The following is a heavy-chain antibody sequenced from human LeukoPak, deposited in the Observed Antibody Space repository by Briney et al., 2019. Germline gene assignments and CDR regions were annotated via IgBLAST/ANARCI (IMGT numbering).Heavy chain of an antibody. CDR3: ASSWGEYYGSGSYSDY. CDR2: ISSSSTTI. Sequence: GGSLRLSCAASGFTFSIHNMDWVRQAPGKGLEWISYISSSSTTIKYADSVKGRFIISRDNAKNSLYLQMNSLRAEDTAVYYCASSWGEYYGSGSYSDYWGQGTLVTVSS. CDR1: GFTFSIHN. D-gene: IGHD3-10*01. J-gene: IGHJ4*02. V-gene: IGHV3-48*01.